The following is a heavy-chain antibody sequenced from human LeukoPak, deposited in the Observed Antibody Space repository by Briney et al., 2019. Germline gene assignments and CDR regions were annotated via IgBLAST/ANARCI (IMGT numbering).Heavy chain of an antibody. CDR2: IYSGGST. Sequence: GGSLKLSCAASGFTVSSNYMSWVRQAPGKGLEWVSVIYSGGSTYYADSVKGRFTISRDNSKNTLYLQMNSLRAEDTAVYYCVYGGYSYGDPYYWGQGTLVTVSS. CDR1: GFTVSSNY. D-gene: IGHD5-18*01. CDR3: VYGGYSYGDPYY. V-gene: IGHV3-53*01. J-gene: IGHJ4*02.